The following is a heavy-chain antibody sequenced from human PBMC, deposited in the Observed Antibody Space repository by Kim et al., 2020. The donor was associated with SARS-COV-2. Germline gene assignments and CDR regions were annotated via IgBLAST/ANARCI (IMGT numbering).Heavy chain of an antibody. J-gene: IGHJ3*01. Sequence: SETLSLTCFVSGDSVTSDYWSWIRQPPGEGLEWIGYIHYRGTTNYNPSLKSRATISLDTSKKHFSLSLTSVTAADTALYFCARGNNFDVFNLWGQGTMV. V-gene: IGHV4-59*02. D-gene: IGHD1-20*01. CDR1: GDSVTSDY. CDR2: IHYRGTT. CDR3: ARGNNFDVFNL.